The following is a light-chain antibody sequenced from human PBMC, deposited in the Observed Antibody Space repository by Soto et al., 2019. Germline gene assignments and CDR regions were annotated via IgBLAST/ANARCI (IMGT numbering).Light chain of an antibody. CDR3: CSYAGSYKGV. V-gene: IGLV2-11*01. Sequence: QSVLTRPRSVSGSPGQSVTISCTGTRSDVGGYNYVSWYQQHPGKAPKLMIYDVSKRPSGVPDRFSGSKSGDTASLTISGLQAEDEADYYCCSYAGSYKGVFGTGTKVTVL. CDR1: RSDVGGYNY. J-gene: IGLJ1*01. CDR2: DVS.